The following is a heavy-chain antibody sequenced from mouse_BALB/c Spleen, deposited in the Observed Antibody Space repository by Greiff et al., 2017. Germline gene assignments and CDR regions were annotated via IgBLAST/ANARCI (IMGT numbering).Heavy chain of an antibody. CDR2: ISDGGSYT. Sequence: EVKLVESGGGLVKPGGSLKLSCAASGFTFSDYYMYWVRQTPEKRLEWVATISDGGSYTYYPDSVKGRFTISRDNAKNNLYLQMSSLKSEDTAMYYCARERELGLFAYWGQGTLVTVSA. J-gene: IGHJ3*01. V-gene: IGHV5-4*02. D-gene: IGHD4-1*01. CDR3: ARERELGLFAY. CDR1: GFTFSDYY.